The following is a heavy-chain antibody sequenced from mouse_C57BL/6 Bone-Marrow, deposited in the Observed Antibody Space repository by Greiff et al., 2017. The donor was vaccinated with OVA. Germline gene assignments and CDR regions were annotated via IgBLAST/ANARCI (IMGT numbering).Heavy chain of an antibody. CDR2: IYPGSGST. J-gene: IGHJ3*01. V-gene: IGHV1-55*01. Sequence: QVQLKQPGAELVKPGASVKMSCKASGYTFTSYWITWVKQRPGQGLEWIGDIYPGSGSTNYNEKFKSKATLTVDTSSSTAYMQLSSLTSEDSAVYYCAARTTVVPSFAYWGQGTLVTVSA. CDR3: AARTTVVPSFAY. CDR1: GYTFTSYW. D-gene: IGHD1-1*01.